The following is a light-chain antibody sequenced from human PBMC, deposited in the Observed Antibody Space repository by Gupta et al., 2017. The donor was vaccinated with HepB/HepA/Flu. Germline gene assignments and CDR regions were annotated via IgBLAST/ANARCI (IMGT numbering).Light chain of an antibody. J-gene: IGKJ1*01. CDR3: QQSQTVPWT. CDR1: HRVATY. V-gene: IGKV1-39*01. Sequence: DIQMTQSPSLLAASVGASVTITCRASHRVATYLTWSQHKAWEGPKFLIYGASSLQGGVPSRFSRCGSGIDSTLTISDLHPEAVAIYYCQQSQTVPWTFGQWTKVEI. CDR2: GAS.